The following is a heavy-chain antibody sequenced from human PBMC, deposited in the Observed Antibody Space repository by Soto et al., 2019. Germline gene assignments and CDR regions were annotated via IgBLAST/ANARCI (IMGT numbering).Heavy chain of an antibody. D-gene: IGHD2-2*01. V-gene: IGHV5-51*01. J-gene: IGHJ6*03. CDR1: GYSFTSYW. Sequence: GESLKISCKGSGYSFTSYWIGWVRQMPGKGLEWMGIIYPGDSDTRYSPSFQGQVTISADKSISTAYLQWSSLKASDTAMYYCARVVVPAAMSPPYYYYMDVWGKGTTVTVSS. CDR2: IYPGDSDT. CDR3: ARVVVPAAMSPPYYYYMDV.